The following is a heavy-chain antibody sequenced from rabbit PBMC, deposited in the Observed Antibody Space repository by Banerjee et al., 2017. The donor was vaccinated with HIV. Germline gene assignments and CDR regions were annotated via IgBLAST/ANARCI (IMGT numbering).Heavy chain of an antibody. CDR3: ARDRDGDAGYGSLAL. J-gene: IGHJ4*01. D-gene: IGHD7-1*01. CDR1: GFSFSNKYV. Sequence: QEQLVESGGGLVKPEGSLTLTCTASGFSFSNKYVMCWVRQAPGKGLEWIACINTSSGNTVYASWAKGRFTISKTSSTTVALQMTSLTVADTATYFCARDRDGDAGYGSLALWGQGTLVTVS. CDR2: INTSSGNT. V-gene: IGHV1S45*01.